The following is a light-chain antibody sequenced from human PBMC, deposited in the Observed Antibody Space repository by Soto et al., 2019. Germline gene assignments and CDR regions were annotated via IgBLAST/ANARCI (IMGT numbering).Light chain of an antibody. J-gene: IGKJ1*01. V-gene: IGKV3-20*01. CDR1: QSVSSSY. CDR2: GAS. Sequence: LTQSPGTLSLSPGERATLSCRASQSVSSSYLAWYQQKPGQAPRLLIYGASSRATGIPDRFSGSGSGTDFTLTISRLEPEDFAVYYCQQYGSSAWTFGQGTKVDIK. CDR3: QQYGSSAWT.